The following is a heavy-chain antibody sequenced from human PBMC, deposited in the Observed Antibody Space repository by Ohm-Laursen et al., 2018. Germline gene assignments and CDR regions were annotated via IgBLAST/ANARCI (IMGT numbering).Heavy chain of an antibody. V-gene: IGHV2-26*01. J-gene: IGHJ6*02. CDR1: GFSLNNVRMA. D-gene: IGHD6-13*01. Sequence: TQTLTLTFTVSGFSLNNVRMAVSWIRQPPGKALQWLAHIFSNDETYYTPSLESRLTISKDTSKSQVVLTMTNMDPVDTATYYCARNFGSSWPRDGMDVWGQGTTVTVSS. CDR2: IFSNDET. CDR3: ARNFGSSWPRDGMDV.